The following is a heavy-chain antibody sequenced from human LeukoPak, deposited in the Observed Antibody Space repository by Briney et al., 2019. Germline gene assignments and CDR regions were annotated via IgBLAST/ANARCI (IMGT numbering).Heavy chain of an antibody. CDR1: GFTFSSYA. D-gene: IGHD6-19*01. CDR3: AKDLNSSGWYDDAFDI. J-gene: IGHJ3*02. CDR2: ISGSGGST. Sequence: GGSLRLSCAASGFTFSSYAMSWVRQAPGKGLEWVSAISGSGGSTYYADSVKGRFTISRDNSKNTLYLQMNSLRAEDTAVYCCAKDLNSSGWYDDAFDIWGQGTMVTVSS. V-gene: IGHV3-23*01.